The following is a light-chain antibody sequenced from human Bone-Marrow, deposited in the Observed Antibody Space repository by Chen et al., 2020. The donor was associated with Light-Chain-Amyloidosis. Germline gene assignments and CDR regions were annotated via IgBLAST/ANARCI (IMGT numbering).Light chain of an antibody. CDR3: QVWDRSSDRPV. Sequence: YVLTQPSSVSVAPGQTATNSCGGNTLGSTSVHWYQQTPGQAPLLVVYDDSDRPPGIPERLSGSNSGNTATLTISRVEAGDEADYYCQVWDRSSDRPVFGGGTKLTVL. CDR2: DDS. CDR1: TLGSTS. V-gene: IGLV3-21*02. J-gene: IGLJ3*02.